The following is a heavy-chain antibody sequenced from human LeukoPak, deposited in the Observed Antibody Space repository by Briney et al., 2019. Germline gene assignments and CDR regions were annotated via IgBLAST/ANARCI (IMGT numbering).Heavy chain of an antibody. CDR2: IWYDGSNK. CDR3: ARGSSGWPYYFDY. D-gene: IGHD6-19*01. J-gene: IGHJ4*02. V-gene: IGHV3-33*01. Sequence: GRSLRLSCAASGFAFSSYSMHWVRQAPGKGLEWVAVIWYDGSNKYYADSVKGRFTISRDNSKNTLYLQMNSLRAEDTAVYYCARGSSGWPYYFDYWGQGTLVTVSS. CDR1: GFAFSSYS.